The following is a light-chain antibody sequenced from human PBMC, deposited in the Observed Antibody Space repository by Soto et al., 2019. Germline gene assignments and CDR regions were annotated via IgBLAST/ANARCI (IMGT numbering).Light chain of an antibody. V-gene: IGLV2-23*01. CDR3: CSYAGTSTVV. CDR2: EGS. CDR1: SSDVGSYNL. J-gene: IGLJ2*01. Sequence: QSALTQPASVSGSPGQSITISCTGTSSDVGSYNLVSWYQYHPGKAPKLLTYEGSKRPSGVSNRFSGSKSGNTASLTISGLQAEDEADYYCCSYAGTSTVVFGGGTKLTVL.